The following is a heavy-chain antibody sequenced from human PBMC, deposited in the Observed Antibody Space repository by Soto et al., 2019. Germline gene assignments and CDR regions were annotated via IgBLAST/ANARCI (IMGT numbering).Heavy chain of an antibody. CDR1: GFTVSSNY. D-gene: IGHD5-12*01. J-gene: IGHJ4*02. Sequence: GGSLRLSCAASGFTVSSNYMSWVRQAPGKGLEWVSVIYSGGSTYYADSVKGRFTISRDSSKNTLYLQMNSLRAEDTAVYYCARGLYSGSHYFEYWGQGTLVTVSS. CDR3: ARGLYSGSHYFEY. CDR2: IYSGGST. V-gene: IGHV3-66*01.